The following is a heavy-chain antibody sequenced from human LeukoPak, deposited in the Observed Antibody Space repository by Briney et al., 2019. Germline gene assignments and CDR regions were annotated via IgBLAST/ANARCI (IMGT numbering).Heavy chain of an antibody. D-gene: IGHD3-10*01. CDR3: ASGSGYHHPPYFDY. Sequence: GGSLRLSCAASGFTVSSNYMSWVRQAPGKGLEWVSVIYSGGSTYYADSVKGRFTISRDNSKNTLYLQMNSLRAEDTAVYYCASGSGYHHPPYFDYWGQGTLVTVSS. CDR1: GFTVSSNY. V-gene: IGHV3-66*01. J-gene: IGHJ4*02. CDR2: IYSGGST.